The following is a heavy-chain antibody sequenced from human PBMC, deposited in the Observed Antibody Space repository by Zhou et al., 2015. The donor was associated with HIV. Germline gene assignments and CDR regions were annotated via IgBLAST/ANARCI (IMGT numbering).Heavy chain of an antibody. J-gene: IGHJ6*03. D-gene: IGHD2-8*02. CDR2: IIPIFGTA. CDR1: GGTFSSYA. V-gene: IGHV1-69*01. Sequence: QVQLVQSGAEVKKPGSSVKVSCKASGGTFSSYAISWVRQAPGQGLEWMGGIIPIFGTANYAQKFQGRVTITADESTSTAYMELSSLRSEDTAVYYCARVAQVVYARFYYYYMDVWGKGTTVTVSS. CDR3: ARVAQVVYARFYYYYMDV.